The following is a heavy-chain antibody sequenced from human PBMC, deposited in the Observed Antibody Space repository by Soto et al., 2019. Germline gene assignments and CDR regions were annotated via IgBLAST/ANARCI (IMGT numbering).Heavy chain of an antibody. CDR1: GYTFSNYD. CDR2: INHNKGDT. D-gene: IGHD1-1*01. V-gene: IGHV1-8*01. CDR3: ARGAVGASTVADIMTTSKHHYTMDV. J-gene: IGHJ6*02. Sequence: ASVKVSCKASGYTFSNYDINWVRQAPGQGLEWMGWINHNKGDTASAQKFQGRVTMSWNTSLNTAYLELTGLTSEDTAVYHCARGAVGASTVADIMTTSKHHYTMDVWGQGTTVTVSS.